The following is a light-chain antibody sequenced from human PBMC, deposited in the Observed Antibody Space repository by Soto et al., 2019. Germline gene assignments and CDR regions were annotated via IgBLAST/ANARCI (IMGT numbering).Light chain of an antibody. Sequence: NFMLTQPHSVSESPGKTVTISCTRSSGNIASNYVQWYQQRPGSAPTTVIYEDNQRPSGVPDRFSGSIDSSSTSASLTISGLLSADEADYYCQSSDGSNIHLVFGGGTQLTVL. CDR1: SGNIASNY. CDR3: QSSDGSNIHLV. V-gene: IGLV6-57*04. J-gene: IGLJ2*01. CDR2: EDN.